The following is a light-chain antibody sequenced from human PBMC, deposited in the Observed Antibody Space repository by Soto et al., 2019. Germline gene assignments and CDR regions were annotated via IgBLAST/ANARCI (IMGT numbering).Light chain of an antibody. CDR1: QSISTY. V-gene: IGKV1-39*01. CDR2: AAS. Sequence: DIQMTQSPSSLSASVGDRVTITCRASQSISTYLHWYQQKAGKAPKLLISAASNLQSGVPSRFSASGSGTDFTLTLNSLQPEDFATYYCQQSYSTPYTFGQGTKLEIK. J-gene: IGKJ2*01. CDR3: QQSYSTPYT.